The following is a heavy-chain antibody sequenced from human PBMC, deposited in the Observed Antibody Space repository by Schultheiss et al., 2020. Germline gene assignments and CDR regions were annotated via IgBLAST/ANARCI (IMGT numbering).Heavy chain of an antibody. V-gene: IGHV4-34*01. Sequence: QTLSLTCAVYGGSFSGYYWSWIRQPPGKGLEWIGEINHSGSTNYNPSLKSRVTISVDTSKNQFSLKLSSVTAADTAVYYCARGGGTVTTYNWFDPWGQGTLVTVSS. J-gene: IGHJ5*02. D-gene: IGHD4-17*01. CDR1: GGSFSGYY. CDR2: INHSGST. CDR3: ARGGGTVTTYNWFDP.